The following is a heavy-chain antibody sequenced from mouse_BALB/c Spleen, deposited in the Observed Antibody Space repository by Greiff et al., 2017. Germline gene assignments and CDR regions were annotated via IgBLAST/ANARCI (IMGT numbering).Heavy chain of an antibody. CDR3: ARHGDYGDYFDY. J-gene: IGHJ2*01. CDR2: IWSDGST. D-gene: IGHD2-4*01. CDR1: GFSLTSYG. V-gene: IGHV2-6-2*01. Sequence: VKLVESGPDLVAPSQSLSITCTVSGFSLTSYGVHWVRQPPGKGLEWLVVIWSDGSTTYNSALKSRLSISKDNSKSQVFLKMNSLQTDDTAMYYCARHGDYGDYFDYWGQGTTLTVSS.